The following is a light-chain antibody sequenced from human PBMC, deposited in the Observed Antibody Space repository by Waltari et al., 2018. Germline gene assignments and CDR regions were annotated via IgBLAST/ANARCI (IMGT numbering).Light chain of an antibody. V-gene: IGLV1-47*01. Sequence: QSVLTQPPSASGTPGQRVTISCSGSSSNLGSNYVYWYQQLPGTAPKLLIYRNNQRPSWVPDRVSGSKSGTSASLAISGLRSEDEADYYCAAWDDSLSGWVFGGGTKLTVL. CDR3: AAWDDSLSGWV. CDR1: SSNLGSNY. CDR2: RNN. J-gene: IGLJ3*02.